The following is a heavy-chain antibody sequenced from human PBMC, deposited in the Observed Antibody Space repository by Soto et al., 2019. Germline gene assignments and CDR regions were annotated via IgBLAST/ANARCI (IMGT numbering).Heavy chain of an antibody. J-gene: IGHJ4*02. CDR3: AAGSLSTGYSYGQIDY. CDR2: IIPIFGTA. V-gene: IGHV1-69*13. Sequence: ASVKVSCKASGGTFSSYAISWVRQAPGQGLEWMGGIIPIFGTANYAQKFQGRVTITADESTSTAYMELSSLRSEDTAVYYCAAGSLSTGYSYGQIDYWGQGTPVTVSS. CDR1: GGTFSSYA. D-gene: IGHD5-18*01.